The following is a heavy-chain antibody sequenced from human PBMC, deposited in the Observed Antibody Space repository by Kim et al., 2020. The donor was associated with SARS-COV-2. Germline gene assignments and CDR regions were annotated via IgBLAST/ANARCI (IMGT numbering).Heavy chain of an antibody. CDR3: AKGINNSCYSPGDY. Sequence: YSDSVKGRFFISRDNSKNTLYLQMNSLSAEDTAIYYCAKGINNSCYSPGDYWGQGTLVTVSS. V-gene: IGHV3-23*01. D-gene: IGHD3-22*01. J-gene: IGHJ4*02.